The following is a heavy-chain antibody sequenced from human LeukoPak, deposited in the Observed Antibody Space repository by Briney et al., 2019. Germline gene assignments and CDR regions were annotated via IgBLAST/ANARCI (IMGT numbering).Heavy chain of an antibody. Sequence: SETLSLTCTVSGSSIRSSTYYWGWIRQPPGKGLEWIGSIYSSGSTYYNPSLKSPVTVSVDTSKNQFSLNLSSVTAADTAVYYCARSSSGGSCFDSWGQGTLVTVSS. CDR2: IYSSGST. D-gene: IGHD2-15*01. CDR3: ARSSSGGSCFDS. V-gene: IGHV4-39*01. J-gene: IGHJ4*02. CDR1: GSSIRSSTYY.